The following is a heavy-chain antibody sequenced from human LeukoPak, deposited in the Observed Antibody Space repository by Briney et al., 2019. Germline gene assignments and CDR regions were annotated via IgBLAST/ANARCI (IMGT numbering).Heavy chain of an antibody. CDR1: GFTFSSYS. D-gene: IGHD3-22*01. CDR3: ARVPFDSSGSFFDY. CDR2: ISYDGSNK. J-gene: IGHJ4*02. V-gene: IGHV3-30*03. Sequence: GGSLRLSCVASGFTFSSYSMNWVRQAPGKGLEWVAVISYDGSNKYYADSVKGRFTISRDNSKNTLYLQMNSLRAEDTAVYYCARVPFDSSGSFFDYWGQGTLVTVSS.